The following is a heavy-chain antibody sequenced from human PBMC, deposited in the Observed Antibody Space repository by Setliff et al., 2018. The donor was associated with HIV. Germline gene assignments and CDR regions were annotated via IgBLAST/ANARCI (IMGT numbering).Heavy chain of an antibody. CDR3: AKGPPLVISLPDF. Sequence: ASVKVSCKAAGGTFSNYAISWVRQAPGQGLEWMGGIIPIFGTAHYAQRFQGRVTITADESTNTAYMKLSSLISEDTALYYCAKGPPLVISLPDFWGQGTLVTVSS. V-gene: IGHV1-69*13. CDR1: GGTFSNYA. D-gene: IGHD3-9*01. CDR2: IIPIFGTA. J-gene: IGHJ4*02.